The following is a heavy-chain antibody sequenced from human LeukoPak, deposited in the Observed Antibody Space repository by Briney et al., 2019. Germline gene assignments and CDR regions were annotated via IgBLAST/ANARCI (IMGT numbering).Heavy chain of an antibody. D-gene: IGHD2-2*02. Sequence: PGGSLRLSCAASGFTFSSYGMHWVRPAPGKGLEWVAFIRYDGSNKYYADSVKGRFTISRDNSKNTLYLQMNSLRAEDTAVYYCAKAFRAYCSSTSCYTIDYWGQGTLVTVSS. J-gene: IGHJ4*02. CDR1: GFTFSSYG. CDR2: IRYDGSNK. CDR3: AKAFRAYCSSTSCYTIDY. V-gene: IGHV3-30*02.